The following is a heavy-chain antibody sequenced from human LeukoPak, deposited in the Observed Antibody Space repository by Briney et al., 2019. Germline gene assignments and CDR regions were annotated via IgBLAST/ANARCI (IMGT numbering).Heavy chain of an antibody. CDR2: INGDGSAT. V-gene: IGHV3-74*01. J-gene: IGHJ4*02. CDR1: GFTFSGQW. CDR3: ARDINWGQVDY. D-gene: IGHD7-27*01. Sequence: PGGSLRLSCAASGFTFSGQWMYWLRQAPGKGLAWVSRINGDGSATNYAGSMKGRFTISRDNAKNILYLQMNSLREDDTAVYYCARDINWGQVDYWGQGTLVTVSS.